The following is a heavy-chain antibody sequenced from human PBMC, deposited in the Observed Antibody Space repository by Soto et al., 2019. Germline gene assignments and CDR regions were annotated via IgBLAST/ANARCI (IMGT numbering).Heavy chain of an antibody. D-gene: IGHD1-26*01. CDR2: INHLETT. CDR1: GASITYGGYS. V-gene: IGHV4-30-2*01. Sequence: PSETLSLTCTVSGASITYGGYSWSWIRQTPGKGLEWIGYINHLETTFYNPSFESRLTLSIDRAKNQFSLNLNSMSAADRAVYFFARGRGSGSFDYWGQGILVTVSS. J-gene: IGHJ4*02. CDR3: ARGRGSGSFDY.